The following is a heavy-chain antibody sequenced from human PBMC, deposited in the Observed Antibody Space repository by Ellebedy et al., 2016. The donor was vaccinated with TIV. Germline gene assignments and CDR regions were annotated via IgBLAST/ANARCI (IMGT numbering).Heavy chain of an antibody. CDR2: INQDGSEK. Sequence: PGGSLRLSCAASGFTFTTFWMSWVRQAPGKGLEWVGNINQDGSEKCYGDSVKGRFTISRDNAKNSVYLQMNSLRAEDTAVYYCARDGRWKGLDYWGQGTLVTVSS. CDR1: GFTFTTFW. CDR3: ARDGRWKGLDY. D-gene: IGHD1-1*01. J-gene: IGHJ4*02. V-gene: IGHV3-7*01.